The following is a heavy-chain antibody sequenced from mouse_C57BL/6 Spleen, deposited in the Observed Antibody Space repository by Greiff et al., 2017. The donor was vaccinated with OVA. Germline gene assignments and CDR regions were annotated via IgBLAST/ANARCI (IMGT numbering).Heavy chain of an antibody. CDR1: GYTFTSYW. V-gene: IGHV1-52*01. D-gene: IGHD1-1*01. CDR3: AVTTVVAGYYYAMDY. Sequence: VQLQQPGAELVRPGSSVKLSCKASGYTFTSYWMHWVKQRPIQGLEWIGNIDPSDSETHYNQKFKDKATLTVDKSSSTAYMQLSSLTSEDSAVYYCAVTTVVAGYYYAMDYWGQGTSVTVSS. J-gene: IGHJ4*01. CDR2: IDPSDSET.